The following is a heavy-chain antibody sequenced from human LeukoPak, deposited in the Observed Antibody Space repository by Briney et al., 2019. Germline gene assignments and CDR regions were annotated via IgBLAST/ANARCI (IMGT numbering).Heavy chain of an antibody. D-gene: IGHD5-12*01. CDR3: AREGVVATIRYFDY. V-gene: IGHV4-31*03. CDR2: IYYSGST. CDR1: GGSISSAGYY. Sequence: PSETLSLTCSVSGGSISSAGYYWSWIRQHPGKGLEWIGYIYYSGSTYYNPSLKSRVTMSVDTSKNQFSLNLSSVTAADTAVYYCAREGVVATIRYFDYWGQGTLVTVSS. J-gene: IGHJ4*02.